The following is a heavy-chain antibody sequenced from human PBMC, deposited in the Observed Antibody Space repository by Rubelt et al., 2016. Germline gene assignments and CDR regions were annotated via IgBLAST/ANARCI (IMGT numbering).Heavy chain of an antibody. V-gene: IGHV3-23*01. D-gene: IGHD6-19*01. Sequence: GGGLVQPGGSLRLSCAASEFGFSTYAMSWVRQAPGKGLEWVSGLSGSGENIYYADSVKGRFTISRDNSKSTLYLQMNNLRTEDTAVYYCVREKTVAVFYFDYWGQGTLVTVSS. J-gene: IGHJ4*02. CDR3: VREKTVAVFYFDY. CDR2: LSGSGENI. CDR1: EFGFSTYA.